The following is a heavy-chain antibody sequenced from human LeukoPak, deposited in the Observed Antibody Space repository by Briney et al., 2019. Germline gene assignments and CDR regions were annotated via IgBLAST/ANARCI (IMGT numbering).Heavy chain of an antibody. Sequence: GGSLRLSCAAAGFNFSNYAISWVRQAPGKGLEWVSVIGDGDGTTYYADSVKGRFTISRDNPKNTLYLQMNSLRAGDTAVYFCAESLQFFNGYFDLWGRGTLVTVSS. CDR2: IGDGDGTT. J-gene: IGHJ2*01. CDR1: GFNFSNYA. D-gene: IGHD3-3*01. V-gene: IGHV3-23*01. CDR3: AESLQFFNGYFDL.